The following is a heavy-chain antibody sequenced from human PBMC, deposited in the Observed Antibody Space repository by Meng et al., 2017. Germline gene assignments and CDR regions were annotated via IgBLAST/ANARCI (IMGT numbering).Heavy chain of an antibody. CDR3: ARGGGYSYGFGSIDY. CDR2: INHSGST. CDR1: GGSFSGYD. D-gene: IGHD5-18*01. V-gene: IGHV4-34*01. Sequence: QGRLKQWGAGLLKPSETLSLTCAVYGGSFSGYDWSWIRQPPGKGLEWIGEINHSGSTNYNPSLKSRVTISVDTSKNQFSLKLSSVSAADTAVYYCARGGGYSYGFGSIDYWGQGTLVTVSS. J-gene: IGHJ4*02.